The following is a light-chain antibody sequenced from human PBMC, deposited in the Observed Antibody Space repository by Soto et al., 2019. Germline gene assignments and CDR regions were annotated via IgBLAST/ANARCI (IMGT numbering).Light chain of an antibody. Sequence: DIQMSQSPSTLSASVGDRVTLTCRASQSIDTWLAWYQQKPGEVPKVLIYKVSNLQRGVPSRFSGSGSGTEFTLTISGLQPDDFATYYCQHYKFFPWTFGQGTKVDIK. CDR1: QSIDTW. CDR3: QHYKFFPWT. V-gene: IGKV1-5*03. CDR2: KVS. J-gene: IGKJ1*01.